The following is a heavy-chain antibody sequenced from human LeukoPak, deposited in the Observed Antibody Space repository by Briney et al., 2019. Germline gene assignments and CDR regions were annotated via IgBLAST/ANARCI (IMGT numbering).Heavy chain of an antibody. CDR3: ARFGSIAAGLDY. Sequence: ASVKVSCKASGYTFTSYYMHWVRQAPGQGLEWMGWINPNSGGTNYAQKFQGRVTMTRDTSISTAYMELSRLRSDDTAVYYCARFGSIAAGLDYWGQGTLVTVSS. D-gene: IGHD6-13*01. CDR1: GYTFTSYY. J-gene: IGHJ4*02. V-gene: IGHV1-2*02. CDR2: INPNSGGT.